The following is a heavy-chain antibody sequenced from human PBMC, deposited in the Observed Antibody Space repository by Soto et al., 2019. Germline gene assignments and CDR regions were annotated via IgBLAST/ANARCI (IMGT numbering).Heavy chain of an antibody. V-gene: IGHV3-21*04. J-gene: IGHJ6*02. CDR1: GFTFSSDT. CDR3: ARDSGTTTHDYYGMDA. D-gene: IGHD4-4*01. Sequence: EVQLVESGGGLVKPGGSLRLSCAASGFTFSSDTMNWVRQAPGKGLEWVSSISSSGPYVQYADSLRGRFTISRDNAKNAQYRQMASLRVEDAAVYYRARDSGTTTHDYYGMDAWGQGTTVTVSS. CDR2: ISSSGPYV.